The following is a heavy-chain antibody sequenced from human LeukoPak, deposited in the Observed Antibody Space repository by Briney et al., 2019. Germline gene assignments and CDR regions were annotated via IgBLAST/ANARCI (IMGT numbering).Heavy chain of an antibody. J-gene: IGHJ6*03. V-gene: IGHV4-34*01. Sequence: PSETLSLTCAVYGGSFSGHYWSWIRQPPGKGLEWIGEINHSGSTNYNPSLKSRVTISVDTSKNQFSLKLSSVTAADTAVYYCARAVMVRGVITDYYYYMDVWGKGTTVTVSS. CDR2: INHSGST. CDR1: GGSFSGHY. CDR3: ARAVMVRGVITDYYYYMDV. D-gene: IGHD3-10*01.